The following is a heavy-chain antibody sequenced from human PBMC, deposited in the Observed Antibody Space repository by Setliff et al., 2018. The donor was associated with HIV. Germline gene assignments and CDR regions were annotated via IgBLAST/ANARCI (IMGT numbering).Heavy chain of an antibody. CDR2: INPNSGDT. V-gene: IGHV1-2*06. CDR3: ARGWAAYDNSGKTPY. CDR1: GYSLTDLS. D-gene: IGHD3-22*01. J-gene: IGHJ4*01. Sequence: GASVKVSCKISGYSLTDLSIQWVRQAPGKGLEWMGRINPNSGDTDYRQKFQGRVTMTRDTSIDTAYMELSRLESDDTAVYYCARGWAAYDNSGKTPYWGQGTQVTVSS.